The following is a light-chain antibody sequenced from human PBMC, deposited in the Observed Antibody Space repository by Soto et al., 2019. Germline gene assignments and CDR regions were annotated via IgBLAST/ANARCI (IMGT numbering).Light chain of an antibody. J-gene: IGKJ1*01. V-gene: IGKV1-39*01. CDR2: AAS. CDR3: QQSHSNPRT. Sequence: DIQMTQSPSSLSAFIGDRVTITCRSSQSFSSYLNWYQQKPGKAPKLLIYAASSLQSGVPSRFSGSGSGTDFTLTISSLQPEDFATYYCQQSHSNPRTFGQGTKVDIK. CDR1: QSFSSY.